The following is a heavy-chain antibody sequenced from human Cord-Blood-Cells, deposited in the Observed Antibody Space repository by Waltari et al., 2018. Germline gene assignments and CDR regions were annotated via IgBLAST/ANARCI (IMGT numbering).Heavy chain of an antibody. J-gene: IGHJ4*02. CDR3: ARPGDSSSWYFDY. CDR2: RKQDGSEN. D-gene: IGHD6-13*01. V-gene: IGHV3-7*01. Sequence: EVQLVESGGGLVQPGGSLRLSCAASGFTFSSYWMSWVRQAPGKGREVVANRKQDGSENYDVDSVKGRFTISRDNAKNSLYLQMNSLRAEDTAVYYCARPGDSSSWYFDYWGQGTLVTVSS. CDR1: GFTFSSYW.